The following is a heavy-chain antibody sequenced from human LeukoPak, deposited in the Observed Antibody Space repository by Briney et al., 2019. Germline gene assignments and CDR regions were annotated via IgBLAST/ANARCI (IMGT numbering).Heavy chain of an antibody. D-gene: IGHD3-16*01. Sequence: GGSLRLSCAASGFSFNGHWMTWVRQAPGKGLEWVANINEDGNGKYYVDSVKGRFTISRDNAKNSLYLEMNSLRAEDTAMYYCARHIPRGNNYFDNWGQGTLVTVSS. CDR3: ARHIPRGNNYFDN. J-gene: IGHJ4*02. CDR2: INEDGNGK. CDR1: GFSFNGHW. V-gene: IGHV3-7*01.